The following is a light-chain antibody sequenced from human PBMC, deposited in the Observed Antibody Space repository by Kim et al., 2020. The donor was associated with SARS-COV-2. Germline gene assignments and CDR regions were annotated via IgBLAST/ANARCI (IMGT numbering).Light chain of an antibody. CDR1: SANIGNNY. CDR2: DNN. Sequence: GPKVTIPCSGSSANIGNNYVSWYQQLPGTAPKLLIYDNNKRPSGIPDRFSGSKSGTSATLGITGLQTGDEADYYCGTWDSSLSAEVFGGGTQLTVL. V-gene: IGLV1-51*01. J-gene: IGLJ2*01. CDR3: GTWDSSLSAEV.